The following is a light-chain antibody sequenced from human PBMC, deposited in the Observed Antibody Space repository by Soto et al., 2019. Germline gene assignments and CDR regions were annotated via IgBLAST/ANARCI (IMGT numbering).Light chain of an antibody. CDR1: GSDIGAYNY. Sequence: QSALTQPPSASGSPGQSVTISCTGTGSDIGAYNYVSWYQRYPGKAPKLMIYEVTKRPSGVPDRISGSKSGNTASLTISGLQTEDEADYYCSSYAGSPWLFGGGTKLTVL. J-gene: IGLJ3*02. V-gene: IGLV2-8*01. CDR2: EVT. CDR3: SSYAGSPWL.